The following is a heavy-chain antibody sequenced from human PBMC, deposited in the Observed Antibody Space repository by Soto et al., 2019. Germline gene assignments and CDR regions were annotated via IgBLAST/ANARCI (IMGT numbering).Heavy chain of an antibody. CDR1: GYSFTSYW. J-gene: IGHJ3*02. CDR2: IYPGDSDT. V-gene: IGHV5-51*01. CDR3: ARRSVVAATRPDAFDI. Sequence: ESLKISCKGSGYSFTSYWIGWVRQMPGKGLEWMGIIYPGDSDTRYSPSFQGQVTISADKSISTAYLQWSSLKASDTAMYYCARRSVVAATRPDAFDIWGQGTMVTVSS. D-gene: IGHD2-15*01.